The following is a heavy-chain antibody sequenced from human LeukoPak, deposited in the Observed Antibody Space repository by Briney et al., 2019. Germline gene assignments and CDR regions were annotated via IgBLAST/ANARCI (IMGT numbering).Heavy chain of an antibody. D-gene: IGHD6-19*01. J-gene: IGHJ4*02. CDR2: IKQDGSEK. Sequence: GGSLRLSCAASGFSFSTYWMSWVRQAPGEGLEWVANIKQDGSEKYYADSVKGRFTISRDNAKNSLYLQMNSLRAEDTAVYYCGRRPREIAVADYWGQGTLVTVSS. CDR3: GRRPREIAVADY. CDR1: GFSFSTYW. V-gene: IGHV3-7*01.